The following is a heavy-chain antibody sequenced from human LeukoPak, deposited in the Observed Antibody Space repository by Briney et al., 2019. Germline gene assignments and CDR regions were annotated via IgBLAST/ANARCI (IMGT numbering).Heavy chain of an antibody. J-gene: IGHJ3*02. CDR1: GGSISSSNYY. V-gene: IGHV4-39*07. D-gene: IGHD6-19*01. CDR3: ARDHSSSSGWYDAFDI. Sequence: PSETLSLTCTVSGGSISSSNYYWGWIRQPPGKGLEWIGSIYYSGSTYYNPSLKSRVTISVDTSKNQFSLKLSSVTAADTAVYYCARDHSSSSGWYDAFDIWGQGTMVTVSS. CDR2: IYYSGST.